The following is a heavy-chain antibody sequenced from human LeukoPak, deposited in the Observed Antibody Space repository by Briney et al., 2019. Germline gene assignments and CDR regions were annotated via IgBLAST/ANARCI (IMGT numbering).Heavy chain of an antibody. V-gene: IGHV4-34*01. CDR1: GFTFSNAW. J-gene: IGHJ4*02. Sequence: TPGGSLRLSCAASGFTFSNAWMSWVRQPPGKGLEWIGEINHSGSTNYNPSLRSRVTISVDTSKNQFSLKLSSVTAADTAVYYCARKYAPRITIFGVVTSPFDYWGQGTLVTVSS. CDR2: INHSGST. D-gene: IGHD3-3*01. CDR3: ARKYAPRITIFGVVTSPFDY.